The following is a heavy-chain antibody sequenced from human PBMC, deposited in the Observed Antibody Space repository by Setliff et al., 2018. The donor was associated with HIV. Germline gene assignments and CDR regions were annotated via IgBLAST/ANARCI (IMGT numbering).Heavy chain of an antibody. V-gene: IGHV4-61*09. J-gene: IGHJ5*02. Sequence: SETLSLTCTVSGGSMNSDSYSWTWLRQPAGKGPELIGHIYVGGSVIYNPSLASRVTISMVPSKNQFSLDLSSVTAADTAKYYCARAKTIGVSAVFFDPWGQGRPVTV. CDR2: IYVGGSV. D-gene: IGHD3-3*01. CDR3: ARAKTIGVSAVFFDP. CDR1: GGSMNSDSYS.